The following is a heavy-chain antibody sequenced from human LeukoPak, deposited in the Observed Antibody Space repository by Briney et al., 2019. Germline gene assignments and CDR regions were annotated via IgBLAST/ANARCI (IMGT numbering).Heavy chain of an antibody. CDR2: ISSSSSYI. V-gene: IGHV3-21*01. CDR3: AHYETVRRASSDY. Sequence: GGSLRLSCAASGFTFSSYSMNWVRQAPGKGLEWVSSISSSSSYIYYADSVKGRFTISRDNAKNSLYLQMNSLRAEDTAVYYCAHYETVRRASSDYWGQGTLVTVSS. D-gene: IGHD4-17*01. CDR1: GFTFSSYS. J-gene: IGHJ4*02.